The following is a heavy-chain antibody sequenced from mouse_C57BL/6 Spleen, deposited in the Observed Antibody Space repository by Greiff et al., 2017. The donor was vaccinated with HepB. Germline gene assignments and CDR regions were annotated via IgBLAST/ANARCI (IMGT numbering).Heavy chain of an antibody. J-gene: IGHJ1*03. CDR2: INPSSGYT. CDR1: GYTFTSYT. Sequence: VQLQQSGAELARPGASVKMSCKASGYTFTSYTMHWVKQRPGQGLEWIGYINPSSGYTKYNQKFKDKATLTADKSSSTAYMQLSSLTSEDSAVYYCARSIYYDYWYFDVWGTGTTVTVSS. CDR3: ARSIYYDYWYFDV. D-gene: IGHD2-4*01. V-gene: IGHV1-4*01.